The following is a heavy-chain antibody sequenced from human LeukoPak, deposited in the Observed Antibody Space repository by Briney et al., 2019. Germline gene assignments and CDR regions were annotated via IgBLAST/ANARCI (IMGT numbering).Heavy chain of an antibody. CDR1: GFTVSSKY. CDR3: ATYRQVLLPFES. D-gene: IGHD2-8*02. V-gene: IGHV3-53*01. J-gene: IGHJ4*02. CDR2: IFPSGGEI. Sequence: GGSLRLSCAASGFTVSSKYMSWVRQAPWKGLEWVSSIFPSGGEIHYADSVKGRFTIFRDNSKSTPTLQMNSLRAEDTAIYYCATYRQVLLPFESWGQGTLVTVSS.